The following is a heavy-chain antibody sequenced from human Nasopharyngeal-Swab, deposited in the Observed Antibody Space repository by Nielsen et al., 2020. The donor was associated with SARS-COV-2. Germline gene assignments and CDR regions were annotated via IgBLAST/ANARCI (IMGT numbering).Heavy chain of an antibody. J-gene: IGHJ4*02. V-gene: IGHV3-48*01. D-gene: IGHD4-17*01. Sequence: GESLKISCAASGFTFSHYSMTWVRQAPGKGLEWVSYISSSGATIYYADSVKGRFPISRDNAKNTLYLQMDSLRGEDTAVYYCARDAPAHYGAFYWGRGTLVTVSS. CDR3: ARDAPAHYGAFY. CDR2: ISSSGATI. CDR1: GFTFSHYS.